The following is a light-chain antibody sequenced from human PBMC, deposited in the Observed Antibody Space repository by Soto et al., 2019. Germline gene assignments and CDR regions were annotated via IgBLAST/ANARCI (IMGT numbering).Light chain of an antibody. Sequence: DILITQSPSSLSSSVGDRVTITCRAIQSISNYLNWYQQKPGKAPNLLIYAASTLQSGVPSRFSGGGSGTDFTLTISSLQPEDFATYYCQQSYNIPRTFGQGTKVDIK. CDR2: AAS. CDR1: QSISNY. V-gene: IGKV1-39*01. J-gene: IGKJ1*01. CDR3: QQSYNIPRT.